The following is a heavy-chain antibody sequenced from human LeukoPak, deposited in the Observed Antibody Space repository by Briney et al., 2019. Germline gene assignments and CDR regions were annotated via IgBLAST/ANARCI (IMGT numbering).Heavy chain of an antibody. D-gene: IGHD1-26*01. V-gene: IGHV3-21*01. CDR2: ITGSSYNK. J-gene: IGHJ4*02. CDR3: GVGASSTSEFDH. CDR1: GFTFSDYA. Sequence: GGSLRLSCAASGFTFSDYALNWVRQAPGKGLEWISSITGSSYNKYYAESLKGRVTLSRDNAKNSLCLQMDSLRAEDTALYYCGVGASSTSEFDHWGQGTLVTVSS.